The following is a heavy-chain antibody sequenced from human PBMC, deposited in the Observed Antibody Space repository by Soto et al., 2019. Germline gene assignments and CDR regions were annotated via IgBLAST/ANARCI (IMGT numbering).Heavy chain of an antibody. V-gene: IGHV1-18*04. D-gene: IGHD4-17*01. J-gene: IGHJ4*02. Sequence: QVQLVQSGAEVKKPGASVKVSCKTSGYTFTIYNINWARQAPGQGLEWLGWISAHSGDTKYIEKVQGRITMTTDTSTKTGYMELWSLTPDDTAVYFCARDYGATSPDYFDYWGQGTLVTVSS. CDR1: GYTFTIYN. CDR3: ARDYGATSPDYFDY. CDR2: ISAHSGDT.